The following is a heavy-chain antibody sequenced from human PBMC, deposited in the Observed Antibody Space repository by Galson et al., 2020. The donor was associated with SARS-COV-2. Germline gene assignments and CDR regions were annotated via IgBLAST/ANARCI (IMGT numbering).Heavy chain of an antibody. CDR2: IYYSGST. D-gene: IGHD3-10*01. CDR1: GGSISSGGYY. J-gene: IGHJ6*03. Sequence: SETLSLTCAVSGGSISSGGYYWSWIRQHPGKGLEWIGYIYYSGSTYYNPSLKSRVTISVDTSKNQFSLKLSSVTAADTAVYYCARGAMVRGVIPGSNYHYYMDVWGKGTTVTISS. CDR3: ARGAMVRGVIPGSNYHYYMDV. V-gene: IGHV4-31*11.